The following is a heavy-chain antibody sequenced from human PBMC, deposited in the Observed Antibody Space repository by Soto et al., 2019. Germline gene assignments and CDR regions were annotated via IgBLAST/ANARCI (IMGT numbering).Heavy chain of an antibody. CDR2: IYYSGST. CDR3: ARVGYCSGGSCYLIRFDP. V-gene: IGHV4-31*03. J-gene: IGHJ5*02. Sequence: QVQLQESGPGLVKPSQTLSLTCTVSGGSISGGGYYWSWIRQHPGKGLEWIGYIYYSGSTYYNPSLKSRVTISVDTSKNQFSLKLSSVTAADTAVYYCARVGYCSGGSCYLIRFDPWGQGTLVTVSS. CDR1: GGSISGGGYY. D-gene: IGHD2-15*01.